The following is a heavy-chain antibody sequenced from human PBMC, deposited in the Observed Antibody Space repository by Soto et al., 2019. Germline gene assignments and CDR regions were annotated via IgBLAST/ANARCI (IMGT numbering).Heavy chain of an antibody. CDR3: AREGSDDSSGYPDY. V-gene: IGHV1-3*01. Sequence: GASVKVSCKASGYTFTSYAMHWVRQAPGQRLEWMGWINACNGNTKYSQKFQGRVTITRDTSASTAYMELSSLRSEDTAVYYCAREGSDDSSGYPDYWGQGTLVTGSS. J-gene: IGHJ4*02. CDR1: GYTFTSYA. CDR2: INACNGNT. D-gene: IGHD3-22*01.